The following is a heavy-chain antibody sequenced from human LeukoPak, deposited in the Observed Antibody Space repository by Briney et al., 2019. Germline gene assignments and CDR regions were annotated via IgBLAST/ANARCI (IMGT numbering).Heavy chain of an antibody. V-gene: IGHV3-7*03. CDR1: GFTFSSYW. Sequence: GGSLRLSCAASGFTFSSYWMNWARQAPGKGLEWVASINHNGNVNYYVDSVKGGFTISRNNAKNSLYLQMRGEDTAGYFCARGGGLDVWGQGATVTVSS. CDR3: ARGGGLDV. D-gene: IGHD3-16*01. CDR2: INHNGNVN. J-gene: IGHJ6*02.